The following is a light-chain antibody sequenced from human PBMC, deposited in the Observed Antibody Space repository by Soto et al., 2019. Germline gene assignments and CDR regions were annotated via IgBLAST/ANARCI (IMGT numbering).Light chain of an antibody. CDR1: SSDVGGYNY. Sequence: QSALTQPASVSGSPGQSITISCTGTSSDVGGYNYVSWYQQHPGKAPKLMIYEVRNRPSGVSNRFSGSKSGTTASLTISGLQAEDEADYYCSSYGGNNNVLFGGGTKVTVL. J-gene: IGLJ2*01. CDR2: EVR. V-gene: IGLV2-14*01. CDR3: SSYGGNNNVL.